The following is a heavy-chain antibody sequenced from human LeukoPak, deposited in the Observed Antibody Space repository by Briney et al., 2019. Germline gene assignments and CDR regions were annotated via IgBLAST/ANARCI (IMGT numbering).Heavy chain of an antibody. CDR3: ARDPYYYDSSGLGDY. CDR1: GYTFTGYY. V-gene: IGHV1-2*02. D-gene: IGHD3-22*01. CDR2: INPNSGGT. Sequence: ASVKVSCKASGYTFTGYYMHWVRQAPGQGLEWMAWINPNSGGTNYAQKFQGRVTMTRDTSISTAYMELSRLRSDGTAVYYCARDPYYYDSSGLGDYWGQGTLVTVSS. J-gene: IGHJ4*02.